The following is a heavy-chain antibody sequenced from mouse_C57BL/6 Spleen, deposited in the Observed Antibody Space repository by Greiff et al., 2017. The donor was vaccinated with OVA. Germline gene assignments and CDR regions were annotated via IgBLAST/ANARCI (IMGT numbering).Heavy chain of an antibody. CDR2: IDPSDSYT. CDR3: ARLGDTTVVAHFDY. CDR1: GYTFTSYW. D-gene: IGHD1-1*01. V-gene: IGHV1-50*01. J-gene: IGHJ2*01. Sequence: VQLQQPGAELVKPGASVKLSCKASGYTFTSYWMQWVKQRPGQGLEWIGEIDPSDSYTNYNQKFKGKATLTVDTSSSTAYMQLSSLTSEDSAVYYCARLGDTTVVAHFDYWGQGTTLTVSS.